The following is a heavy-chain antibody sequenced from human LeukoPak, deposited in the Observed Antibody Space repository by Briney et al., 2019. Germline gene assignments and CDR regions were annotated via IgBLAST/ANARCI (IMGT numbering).Heavy chain of an antibody. CDR3: ARAGPPMYYYDGYDAFDI. V-gene: IGHV1-2*02. D-gene: IGHD3-22*01. Sequence: VASVMVSCRASGYSFTDYNVHWVRQAPGHGLEWMGWISPNSGGTTYAQSFKGRVTMTRDTSISTAYMELSRLRSDDTAVYYCARAGPPMYYYDGYDAFDIWGQGTMVTVSS. J-gene: IGHJ3*02. CDR1: GYSFTDYN. CDR2: ISPNSGGT.